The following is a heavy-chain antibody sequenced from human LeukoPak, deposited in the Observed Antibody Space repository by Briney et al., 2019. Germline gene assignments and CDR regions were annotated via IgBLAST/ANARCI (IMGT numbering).Heavy chain of an antibody. J-gene: IGHJ4*02. V-gene: IGHV4-39*07. CDR1: GGSISSSSYY. CDR2: ICYSGST. Sequence: PSETLSLTCTVSGGSISSSSYYWGWIRQPPGKGLEWIGSICYSGSTYYNPSLKSRVTISVDTSKNQFSLKLTSVTAADTAVYYCARGHGSFDSWGQGTLVTVSA. CDR3: ARGHGSFDS. D-gene: IGHD1-26*01.